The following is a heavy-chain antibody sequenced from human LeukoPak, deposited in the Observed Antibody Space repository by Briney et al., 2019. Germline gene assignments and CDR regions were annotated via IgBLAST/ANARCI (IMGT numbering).Heavy chain of an antibody. CDR2: ISYGGSNK. D-gene: IGHD3-10*01. J-gene: IGHJ4*02. V-gene: IGHV3-30*03. CDR1: GFTFSSYG. CDR3: EAPGGYFDY. Sequence: GGSLRLSCAASGFTFSSYGMHWVRQAPGKGLEWVAVISYGGSNKYYADSVKGRFTISRDNSKNTLYLQMNSLRAEDTAVYYCEAPGGYFDYWGQGTLVTVSS.